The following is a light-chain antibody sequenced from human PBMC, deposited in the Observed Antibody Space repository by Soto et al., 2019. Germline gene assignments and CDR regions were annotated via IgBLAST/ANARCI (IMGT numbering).Light chain of an antibody. Sequence: QSVLTQPASVSGSPGQSITISCTGTSSDVGGYNYVSWYQQHPGKAPKLMIYEVSNRPSGVSNRFSGSKSGNTASLTISGLQAEDEADYYCSSYTSSSTLWVFGTGTKLTV. J-gene: IGLJ1*01. CDR2: EVS. CDR3: SSYTSSSTLWV. CDR1: SSDVGGYNY. V-gene: IGLV2-14*01.